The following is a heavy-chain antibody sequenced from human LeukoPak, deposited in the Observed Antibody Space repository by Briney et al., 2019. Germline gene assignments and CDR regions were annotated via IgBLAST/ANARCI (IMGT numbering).Heavy chain of an antibody. CDR2: IYYSGST. V-gene: IGHV4-59*06. Sequence: PSETLSLTCTVSGGSLSSSHWSWIRQHPGKGLEWIGYIYYSGSTFYNPSLKSRVTISVDTSKNQFSLRLSSVTAADTAVYYCAREPRGGGYSFDYWGQGTLVTVSS. J-gene: IGHJ4*02. D-gene: IGHD5-12*01. CDR3: AREPRGGGYSFDY. CDR1: GGSLSSSH.